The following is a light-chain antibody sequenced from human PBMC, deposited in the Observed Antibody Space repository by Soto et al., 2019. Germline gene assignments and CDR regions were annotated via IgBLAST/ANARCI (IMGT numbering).Light chain of an antibody. J-gene: IGKJ4*01. CDR2: GTS. CDR1: QSVSSSY. Sequence: EIVLTQSPGTLSLSPGERATLSCRASQSVSSSYLAWYQQKPGQAPRLLIYGTSTRATGVPARFSGSGSGTEFTLTISNLQSEDFAVYYCQQYNDWPPLTFGGGTKVAI. CDR3: QQYNDWPPLT. V-gene: IGKV3-15*01.